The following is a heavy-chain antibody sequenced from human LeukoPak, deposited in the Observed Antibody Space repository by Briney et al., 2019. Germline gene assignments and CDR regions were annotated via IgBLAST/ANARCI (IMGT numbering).Heavy chain of an antibody. J-gene: IGHJ4*02. CDR1: GFTFSSYA. D-gene: IGHD3-22*01. Sequence: GGSLRLSCAASGFTFSSYAMSWVRQAPGKGLEWVSAISGSGGSTYYADSVKGRFTISRDNSKNTLYLQMNSLRAEDTAVYYCAKDRSARITMIVVVAFDYRGQGTLVTVSS. V-gene: IGHV3-23*01. CDR2: ISGSGGST. CDR3: AKDRSARITMIVVVAFDY.